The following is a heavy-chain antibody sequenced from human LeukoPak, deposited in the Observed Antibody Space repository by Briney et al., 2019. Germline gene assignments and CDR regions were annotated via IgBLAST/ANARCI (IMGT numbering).Heavy chain of an antibody. Sequence: GGSLRLSCVTSGFSFNDYWMNWVRQAPGKGLELVSNIKEDGSDKYYVDSVKGRFTISRDNAKNSLYLQMNSLRAEDTAVYFCRRGHYADYAGDQGTLVTVPS. CDR1: GFSFNDYW. D-gene: IGHD4-17*01. J-gene: IGHJ4*02. CDR3: RRGHYADYA. V-gene: IGHV3-7*01. CDR2: IKEDGSDK.